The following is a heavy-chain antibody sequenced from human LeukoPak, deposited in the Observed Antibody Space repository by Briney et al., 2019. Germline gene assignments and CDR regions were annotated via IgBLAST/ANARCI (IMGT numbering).Heavy chain of an antibody. CDR2: ISSSGSTI. CDR1: GFTFSSYE. J-gene: IGHJ5*02. D-gene: IGHD2-21*02. V-gene: IGHV3-48*03. Sequence: GGSLRLSCAAPGFTFSSYEMNWVRQAPGKGLEWVSYISSSGSTIYYADSVKGRFTISRDNAKNSLYLQMNSLRAEDTAVYYCARLNIVVVTAILLGYNWFDPWGQGTLVTVSS. CDR3: ARLNIVVVTAILLGYNWFDP.